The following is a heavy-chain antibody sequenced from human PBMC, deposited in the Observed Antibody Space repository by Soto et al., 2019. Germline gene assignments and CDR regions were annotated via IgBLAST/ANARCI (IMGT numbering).Heavy chain of an antibody. V-gene: IGHV4-4*02. CDR3: ARHPGYYDILTGYTTYYFDY. CDR1: RGSISSSNW. CDR2: IYHSGST. Sequence: SETLSLTCALSRGSISSSNWWSWARQPPGEGLEWIGEIYHSGSTNYNPSLKSRVTISVDKSKNQFSLKLSSVTAADTAVYYCARHPGYYDILTGYTTYYFDYWGQGILVT. J-gene: IGHJ4*02. D-gene: IGHD3-9*01.